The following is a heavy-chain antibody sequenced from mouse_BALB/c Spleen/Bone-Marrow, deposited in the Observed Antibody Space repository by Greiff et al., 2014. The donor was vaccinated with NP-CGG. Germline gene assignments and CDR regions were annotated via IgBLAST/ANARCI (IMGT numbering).Heavy chain of an antibody. V-gene: IGHV3-2*02. CDR1: GYSITSDYA. CDR3: ARGGYDDAVDY. Sequence: EVKVEESGPGLVKPSQSLSLTCTVTGYSITSDYAWNWIRQFPGNKLEWMGYISYSGSTSYNPSLKSRISITRDTSKNQFFLQLNSVTSEDTATYYCARGGYDDAVDYWGQGTSVTVSS. CDR2: ISYSGST. J-gene: IGHJ4*01. D-gene: IGHD2-14*01.